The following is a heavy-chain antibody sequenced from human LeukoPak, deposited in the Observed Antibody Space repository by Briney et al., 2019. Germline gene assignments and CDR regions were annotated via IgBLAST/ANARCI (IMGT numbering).Heavy chain of an antibody. J-gene: IGHJ3*02. CDR1: GVSISSYY. CDR3: ARLSGCPWI. Sequence: SETLSLTCTVTGVSISSYYWSWIRQPPGKGLEWIGYISDSGNTIYNPSLKSRVTISEDTSKNQFSLKLSSVTAADTAVYYCARLSGCPWIWGQGTMVTVSS. V-gene: IGHV4-59*08. D-gene: IGHD1-26*01. CDR2: ISDSGNT.